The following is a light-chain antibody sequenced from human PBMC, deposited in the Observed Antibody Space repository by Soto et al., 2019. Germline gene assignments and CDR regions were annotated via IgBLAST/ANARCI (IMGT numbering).Light chain of an antibody. Sequence: LRQPLATMTSYPGGRATLSSGASQSVGTYIAWYKQKPGLAPRLVIFDSSTRATGIPYRSSGSRPATDFTLPISRLEPLDFAVYFCQQYGKSPHIPFGQGTRLEIK. J-gene: IGKJ5*01. CDR2: DSS. CDR3: QQYGKSPHIP. V-gene: IGKV3D-20*01. CDR1: QSVGTY.